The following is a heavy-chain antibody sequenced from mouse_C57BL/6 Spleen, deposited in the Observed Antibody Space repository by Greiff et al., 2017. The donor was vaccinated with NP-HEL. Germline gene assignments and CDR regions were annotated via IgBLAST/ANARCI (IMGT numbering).Heavy chain of an antibody. CDR2: IDPSDSYT. CDR1: GYTFTSYW. Sequence: QVQLQQPGAELVMPGASVKLSCKASGYTFTSYWMHWVKQRPGQGLEWIGEIDPSDSYTNYNQKFKGKSTLTVDKSSSTAYMQISSLTAEDSAVYYWASTYGSSYYFDYWGQGTTLTVSS. J-gene: IGHJ2*01. D-gene: IGHD1-1*01. V-gene: IGHV1-69*01. CDR3: ASTYGSSYYFDY.